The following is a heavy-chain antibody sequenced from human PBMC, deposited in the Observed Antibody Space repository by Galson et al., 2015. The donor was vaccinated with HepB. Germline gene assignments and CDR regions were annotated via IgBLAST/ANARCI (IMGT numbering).Heavy chain of an antibody. CDR3: AKTRLLQTLGY. Sequence: SLRLSCAASGFTFSSYAMSWVRQAPGKGPEWVSVISGSGGSTYSADSVKGRFTISRDNSKNTWYLQTNILGAEDTAVYYCAKTRLLQTLGYWGQGTLVTVSS. J-gene: IGHJ4*02. V-gene: IGHV3-23*01. CDR1: GFTFSSYA. CDR2: ISGSGGST. D-gene: IGHD1-26*01.